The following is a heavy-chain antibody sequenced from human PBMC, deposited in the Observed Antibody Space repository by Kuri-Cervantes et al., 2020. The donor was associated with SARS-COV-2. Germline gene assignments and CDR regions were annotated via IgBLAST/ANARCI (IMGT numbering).Heavy chain of an antibody. J-gene: IGHJ6*03. V-gene: IGHV1-69*06. D-gene: IGHD3-22*01. CDR3: ARVAAYYDSSGYYLSYYYYYMDV. CDR2: IIPLFGTT. CDR1: GGTFSSYA. Sequence: SVKVSCKASGGTFSSYAVTWVRQAPGRGLEWMGRIIPLFGTTIYAEKFRGRVTLTADKSTNTAYMELSSVTAADTAVYYCARVAAYYDSSGYYLSYYYYYMDVWGKGTTVTVSS.